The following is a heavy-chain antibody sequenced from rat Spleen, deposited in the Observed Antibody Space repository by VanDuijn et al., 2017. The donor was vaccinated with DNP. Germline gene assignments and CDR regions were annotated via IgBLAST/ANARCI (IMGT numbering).Heavy chain of an antibody. D-gene: IGHD1-2*01. Sequence: EVQLVESGGGLVQPGRSMKLSCAASGFTFSSFPMAWVRQAPTKGLEWVATISTSGGSTYYRDSVKGRFTISRDNTKSSLYLQMNSLKSEDTATYYSVRKGFYSSYIYGAMDAWGQGTSVTVSS. V-gene: IGHV5-46*01. CDR3: VRKGFYSSYIYGAMDA. CDR1: GFTFSSFP. J-gene: IGHJ4*01. CDR2: ISTSGGST.